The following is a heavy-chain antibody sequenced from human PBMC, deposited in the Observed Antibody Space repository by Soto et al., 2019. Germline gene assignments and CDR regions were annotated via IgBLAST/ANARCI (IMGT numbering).Heavy chain of an antibody. Sequence: GGSLRLSCAASGFTFDDYGMSWVRQAPWKGLEWVSGINCSGGSTCYADSVKGRFTISRDNAKNTLYLQMNSLRAEDTAVYYCAKWESSAGGMYYYMDVWGKGTTVTVSS. CDR2: INCSGGST. CDR1: GFTFDDYG. CDR3: AKWESSAGGMYYYMDV. D-gene: IGHD6-25*01. V-gene: IGHV3-20*04. J-gene: IGHJ6*03.